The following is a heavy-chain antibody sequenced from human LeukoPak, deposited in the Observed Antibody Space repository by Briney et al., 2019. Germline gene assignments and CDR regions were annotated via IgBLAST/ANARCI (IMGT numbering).Heavy chain of an antibody. Sequence: SETLSLTCTVSGGSIGSSSYYWGWIRQPPGKGLAWIGSIYYSGSTYYNPSLKSRVTISVETSKNQFSLKLSSVTAADTAVYYCARHRPHYYGSGSYENWGQGTLVTVSS. CDR2: IYYSGST. J-gene: IGHJ4*02. V-gene: IGHV4-39*01. D-gene: IGHD3-10*01. CDR3: ARHRPHYYGSGSYEN. CDR1: GGSIGSSSYY.